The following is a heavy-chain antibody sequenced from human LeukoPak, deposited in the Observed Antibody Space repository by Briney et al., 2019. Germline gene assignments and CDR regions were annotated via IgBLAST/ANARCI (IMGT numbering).Heavy chain of an antibody. V-gene: IGHV4-34*01. D-gene: IGHD5-18*01. CDR3: AVSRQLWYSDY. Sequence: SETLSLTCAVYGGSFSGYYWSWIRQPPGKGLEWIGEINHSGGTNYNPSLKSRVTISVDTSKNHFSLKLSSVTAADTAVYYCAVSRQLWYSDYWGQETLVTVSS. J-gene: IGHJ4*02. CDR2: INHSGGT. CDR1: GGSFSGYY.